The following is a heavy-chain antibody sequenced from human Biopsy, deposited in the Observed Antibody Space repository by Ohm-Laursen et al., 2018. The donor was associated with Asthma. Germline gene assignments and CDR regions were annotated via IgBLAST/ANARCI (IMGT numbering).Heavy chain of an antibody. CDR2: GGSYYDGGLK. V-gene: IGHV3-30*19. J-gene: IGHJ4*02. D-gene: IGHD3-3*01. Sequence: SLRLSCAASGFTFSSYGMHWVRQAPGKGLEWVAVGGSYYDGGLKYYADSVNGRFTVSRDDSKNTLYLQMNSLRPDDTAVYYCARDVMEWYLPAFDFWGQGTLATVSS. CDR1: GFTFSSYG. CDR3: ARDVMEWYLPAFDF.